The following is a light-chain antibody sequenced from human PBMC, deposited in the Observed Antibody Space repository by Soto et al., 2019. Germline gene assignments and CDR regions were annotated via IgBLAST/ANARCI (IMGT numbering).Light chain of an antibody. Sequence: DIQMTQSPSTLSTSVGDRVTITCRASQSISSWLAWYQQKPGKAPKLLIYDASSLESGVPSRFSGSGSGTEFTLTISSLQPDDFATYYCQQYNSYRLTFGGGTKVEIK. CDR2: DAS. V-gene: IGKV1-5*01. J-gene: IGKJ4*01. CDR1: QSISSW. CDR3: QQYNSYRLT.